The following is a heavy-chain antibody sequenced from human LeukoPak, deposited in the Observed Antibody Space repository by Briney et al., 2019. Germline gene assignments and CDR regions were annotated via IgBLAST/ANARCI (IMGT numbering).Heavy chain of an antibody. D-gene: IGHD5-18*01. V-gene: IGHV3-15*01. CDR2: IKSKTDGGTT. CDR3: TTEIEMQLWIGS. J-gene: IGHJ5*02. Sequence: GGSLRLSCAASGFIFRNAWMTWVHQAPGKGLEWVGRIKSKTDGGTTDYAAPVKGRFTISRDDSKTTLYLQMNSLKPEDTAVYYCTTEIEMQLWIGSWGQGTLVTVSS. CDR1: GFIFRNAW.